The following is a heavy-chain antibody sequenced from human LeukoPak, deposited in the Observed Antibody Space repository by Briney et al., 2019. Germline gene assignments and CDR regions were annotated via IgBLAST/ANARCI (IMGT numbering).Heavy chain of an antibody. CDR1: GGSVSSGSYY. CDR2: IYYSGST. V-gene: IGHV4-61*01. CDR3: AREAMYSYGNNFDY. Sequence: SETLSLTCTVSGGSVSSGSYYWSWIRQPPGKGLEWIGYIYYSGSTNYNPSLKSRVAISVDTSKNQFSLKLSSVTAADTAVYHCAREAMYSYGNNFDYWGQGTLVTVSS. D-gene: IGHD5-18*01. J-gene: IGHJ4*02.